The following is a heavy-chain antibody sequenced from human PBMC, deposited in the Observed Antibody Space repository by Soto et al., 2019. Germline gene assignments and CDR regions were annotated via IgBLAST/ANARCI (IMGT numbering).Heavy chain of an antibody. CDR1: GFSFSSYA. CDR2: ILGSGGFT. V-gene: IGHV3-23*01. CDR3: AKDKEPAYGTNDLDV. J-gene: IGHJ6*04. D-gene: IGHD1-1*01. Sequence: EVQLLESGGGLVQPGGSLRLSCAASGFSFSSYAMSWVRQAPGKGLEWVSTILGSGGFTYYADSVKGRFTISRDNSKNTLYLQMDSLRAEDAAVYYCAKDKEPAYGTNDLDVWGTGTTVSVSS.